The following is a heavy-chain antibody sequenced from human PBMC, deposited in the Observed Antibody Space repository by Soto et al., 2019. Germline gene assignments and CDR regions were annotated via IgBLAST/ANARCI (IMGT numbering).Heavy chain of an antibody. CDR2: ISTYSGNT. J-gene: IGHJ4*02. CDR1: GYTFSSYS. CDR3: ARDNGYYDL. V-gene: IGHV1-18*04. Sequence: ASVKVSCKTSGYTFSSYSINWVRQAPGQGLEWMAWISTYSGNTHYAERVQGRVTVTLDKSARTAFMEMWGLTSDDTAVYFCARDNGYYDLWGQGTLVTVS.